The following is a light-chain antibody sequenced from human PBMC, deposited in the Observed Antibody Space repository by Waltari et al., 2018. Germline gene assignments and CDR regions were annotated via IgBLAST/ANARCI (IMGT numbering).Light chain of an antibody. CDR1: QNINNY. J-gene: IGKJ4*02. V-gene: IGKV1-39*01. Sequence: DIQITQSPSSLSASVGDRVTITCRASQNINNYLNWFQQKPGKAPKVLIYAASTLQSGVPSRFSGSGSGTDFTLTISSLQPEDFATYYCQQSNTTPRTFGEGTKVEFK. CDR2: AAS. CDR3: QQSNTTPRT.